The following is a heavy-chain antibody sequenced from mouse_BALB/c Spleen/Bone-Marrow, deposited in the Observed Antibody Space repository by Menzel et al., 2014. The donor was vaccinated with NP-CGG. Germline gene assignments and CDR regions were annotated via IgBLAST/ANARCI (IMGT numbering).Heavy chain of an antibody. J-gene: IGHJ2*01. CDR1: GISITTGNYR. D-gene: IGHD2-1*01. CDR3: ARYYGNYFDY. Sequence: DVMLVESGPGLVKPSQTVSLTCTVTGISITTGNYRWSWIRQFPGNKLEWIGYIYYSGTITYNPSLTSRTTTTRDTSKNQFFLEMNSLTAEDTATYYCARYYGNYFDYWGQGTTLTASS. CDR2: IYYSGTI. V-gene: IGHV3-5*02.